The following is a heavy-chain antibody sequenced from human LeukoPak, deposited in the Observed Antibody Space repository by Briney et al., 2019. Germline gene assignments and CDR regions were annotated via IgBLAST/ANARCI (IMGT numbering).Heavy chain of an antibody. V-gene: IGHV1-18*01. CDR3: ARGGGLVPGTWFDP. D-gene: IGHD6-19*01. J-gene: IGHJ5*02. Sequence: GASVKVSCEASGYTFTSYGISWVRQAPGQGLEWMGWISAYNGNTNYAQEVQGRVSMTTDTSTTTAYLELRSLRSDDTAVYYCARGGGLVPGTWFDPWGQGTLVTVSS. CDR2: ISAYNGNT. CDR1: GYTFTSYG.